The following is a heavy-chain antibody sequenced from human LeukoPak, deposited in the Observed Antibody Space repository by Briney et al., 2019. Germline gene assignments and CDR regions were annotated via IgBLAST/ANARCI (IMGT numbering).Heavy chain of an antibody. D-gene: IGHD6-19*01. CDR2: ISSSSSYI. J-gene: IGHJ4*02. CDR1: GFTFSSYS. Sequence: GGSLRLSCAASGFTFSSYSMNWVRQAPGKGLEWVSSISSSSSYIYYADSVKGRFTISRDNAKNSLYLQMNSLRAEDTAVYYCARAFTSRSSGFDYWGQGTLVTVSS. V-gene: IGHV3-21*01. CDR3: ARAFTSRSSGFDY.